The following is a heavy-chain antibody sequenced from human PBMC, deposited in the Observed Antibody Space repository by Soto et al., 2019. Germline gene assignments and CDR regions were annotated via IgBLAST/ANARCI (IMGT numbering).Heavy chain of an antibody. D-gene: IGHD3-22*01. J-gene: IGHJ4*02. CDR2: LHPSSGGT. Sequence: GASVKVSCKVSGYTFTGFYMHWLRQAPGQGLEWMGWLHPSSGGTRYAQKFQGRVTMTRDTSISTAYMELSRLRSDDTAVFYCALTDYYDSSGHYFDVWGEGTLVTVSS. CDR1: GYTFTGFY. V-gene: IGHV1-2*02. CDR3: ALTDYYDSSGHYFDV.